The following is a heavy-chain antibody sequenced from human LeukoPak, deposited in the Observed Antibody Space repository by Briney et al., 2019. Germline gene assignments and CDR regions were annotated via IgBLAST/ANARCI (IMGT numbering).Heavy chain of an antibody. V-gene: IGHV4-30-4*07. CDR3: ARDRLLSGSGYYYYMDV. CDR2: IYYSGST. D-gene: IGHD1-26*01. J-gene: IGHJ6*03. CDR1: GGSISSGGYS. Sequence: SETLSLTCAVSGGSISSGGYSWSWIRQPPGKGLEWIGYIYYSGSTYYNPSLKSRVTISVDTSKNQFSLKPSSVTAADTAVYYCARDRLLSGSGYYYYMDVWGKGTTVTVSS.